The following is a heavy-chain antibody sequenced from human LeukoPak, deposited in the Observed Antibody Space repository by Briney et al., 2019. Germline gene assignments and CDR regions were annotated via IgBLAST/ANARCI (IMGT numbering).Heavy chain of an antibody. CDR2: IRYDGSKK. V-gene: IGHV3-30*02. CDR1: GFTFSSYG. CDR3: APTRGPYYFDY. J-gene: IGHJ4*02. Sequence: GGSLRLSCAASGFTFSSYGMHWVRQAPGKGLEWVAFIRYDGSKKYYADSVKGRFTVSRDNSKNTLYLQMNSLRAEDTAVYYCAPTRGPYYFDYWGQGTLATVSS.